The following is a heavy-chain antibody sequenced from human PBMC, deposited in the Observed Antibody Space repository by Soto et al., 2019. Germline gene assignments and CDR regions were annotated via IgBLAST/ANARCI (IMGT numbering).Heavy chain of an antibody. CDR3: ARMGDVPYYYYGMDV. D-gene: IGHD2-21*02. Sequence: QVQLVQSGAEVKKPGASVKVSCKASGYTFTSYGISWVRQAPGQGLEWMGWINGYNGNTNHEQKLQGRVTMSTDTATSTAYMELRSLISDDSAVYYCARMGDVPYYYYGMDVWGQGTTVTVSS. CDR2: INGYNGNT. CDR1: GYTFTSYG. V-gene: IGHV1-18*01. J-gene: IGHJ6*02.